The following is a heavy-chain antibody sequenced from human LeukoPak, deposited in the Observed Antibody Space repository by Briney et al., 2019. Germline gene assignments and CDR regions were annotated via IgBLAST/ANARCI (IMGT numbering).Heavy chain of an antibody. CDR2: IYATGNT. V-gene: IGHV4-4*07. Sequence: SSETLSLTCTVSGGSISNYYWNWIRQPAGKGLEWIGRIYATGNTNYNPSLKSRVTISVDTSKNRFSLKLSSVTAADTAVYYCARGYSTSWTYYFDYWGQGALVTVSS. CDR3: ARGYSTSWTYYFDY. CDR1: GGSISNYY. J-gene: IGHJ4*02. D-gene: IGHD2-2*01.